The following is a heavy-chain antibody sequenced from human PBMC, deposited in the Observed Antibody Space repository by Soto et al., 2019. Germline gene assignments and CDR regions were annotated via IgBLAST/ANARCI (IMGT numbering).Heavy chain of an antibody. D-gene: IGHD4-17*01. Sequence: QVQLVQSGAAVKKPGSSVKVSCKASGGTFSSYTISWVRQAPGQGLEWMGRIIPILGIANYAQKFQGRATITADKPTSTAYIELSSLRSEDTAVYYCARDPDYGEAYWGQGTLVTVSS. V-gene: IGHV1-69*08. CDR3: ARDPDYGEAY. CDR1: GGTFSSYT. J-gene: IGHJ4*02. CDR2: IIPILGIA.